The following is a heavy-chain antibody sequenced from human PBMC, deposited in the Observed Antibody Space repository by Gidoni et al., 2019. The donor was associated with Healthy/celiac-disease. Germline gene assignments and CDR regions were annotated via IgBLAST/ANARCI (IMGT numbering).Heavy chain of an antibody. CDR2: SGSSGSTI. Sequence: QVQLVESGGGLVKPGGSLRLSCAASGFPFSDYYMSWIRQAPGRGLGWVSYSGSSGSTIYYADSVKGRFTISRDNAKNSLYLQMNSLRAEDTAVYYCARDRVFLNWGLAGGAPPAAIMDRSLDPWGQGTLVTVSS. J-gene: IGHJ5*02. CDR1: GFPFSDYY. V-gene: IGHV3-11*01. CDR3: ARDRVFLNWGLAGGAPPAAIMDRSLDP. D-gene: IGHD2-2*01.